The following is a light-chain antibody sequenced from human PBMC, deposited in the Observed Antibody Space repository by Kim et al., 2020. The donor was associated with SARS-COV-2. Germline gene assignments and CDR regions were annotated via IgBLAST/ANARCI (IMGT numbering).Light chain of an antibody. V-gene: IGLV3-1*01. J-gene: IGLJ3*02. Sequence: SVSPGQTASSTCSGEKLEDEYVCWYQQGAGPSPVLFIYRDNTWPSGIPGRFSGSNSGNTATLTVSEAQAMDEADYYCQTWDSSSVMFGGGTQLTVL. CDR3: QTWDSSSVM. CDR1: KLEDEY. CDR2: RDN.